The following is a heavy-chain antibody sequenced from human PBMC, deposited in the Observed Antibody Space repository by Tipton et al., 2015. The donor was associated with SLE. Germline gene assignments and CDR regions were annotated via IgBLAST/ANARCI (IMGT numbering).Heavy chain of an antibody. J-gene: IGHJ5*02. Sequence: LRLSCAASGFTFSSYWMHWVRQAPGKGLEWIGEINHSGSTNYNPSLKSRVTISVDTSKNQFSLRLTSVTAADTAVYYCARLEDPFGIFGVPKGWFDPWGQGTLVTVSS. CDR3: ARLEDPFGIFGVPKGWFDP. CDR2: INHSGST. V-gene: IGHV4-34*01. CDR1: GFTFSSYW. D-gene: IGHD3-3*01.